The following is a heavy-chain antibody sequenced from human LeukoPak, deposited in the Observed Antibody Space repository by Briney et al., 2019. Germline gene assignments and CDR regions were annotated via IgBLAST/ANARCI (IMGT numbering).Heavy chain of an antibody. Sequence: GRSLRLSCAASRFTFDDYAMHWVRQAPGKGLEWVSGISWNSGSIGYADSVKGRFTISRDNAKNSLYLQMNSLRAEDMALYYCAKAGGGAYFDYWGQGTLVTVSS. D-gene: IGHD1-26*01. CDR2: ISWNSGSI. CDR1: RFTFDDYA. V-gene: IGHV3-9*03. J-gene: IGHJ4*02. CDR3: AKAGGGAYFDY.